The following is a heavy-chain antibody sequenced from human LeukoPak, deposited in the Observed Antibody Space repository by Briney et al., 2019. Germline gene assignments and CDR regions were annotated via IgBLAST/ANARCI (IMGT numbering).Heavy chain of an antibody. CDR2: ISWNNGSI. V-gene: IGHV3-9*01. CDR3: AKDIGYYYDSSGYYFHY. D-gene: IGHD3-22*01. CDR1: GFTFDDNA. J-gene: IGHJ4*02. Sequence: GGSLRFSGAASGFTFDDNAMHWVGQAPGRGLGWVSGISWNNGSIGYADSVKGRITISRDKAKNSMYLQMNSLRAEDTALYYCAKDIGYYYDSSGYYFHYWGQGTLVTVSS.